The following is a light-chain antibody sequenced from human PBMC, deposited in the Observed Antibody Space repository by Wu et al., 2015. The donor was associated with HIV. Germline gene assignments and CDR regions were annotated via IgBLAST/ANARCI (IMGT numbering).Light chain of an antibody. CDR1: QSVLANY. V-gene: IGKV3-20*01. Sequence: EIVLTRSPGTLSLSPGERATLSCRASQSVLANYLAWYQQKPGQAPRLLIYDASKRATGIPDRFSGSGSGTDFTLTITRLEPEDFAVYYCQQYGDSPLTFGGGTKVEIK. CDR2: DAS. J-gene: IGKJ4*01. CDR3: QQYGDSPLT.